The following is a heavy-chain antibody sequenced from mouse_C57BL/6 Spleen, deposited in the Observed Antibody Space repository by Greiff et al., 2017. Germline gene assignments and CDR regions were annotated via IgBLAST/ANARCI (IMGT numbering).Heavy chain of an antibody. V-gene: IGHV1-19*01. CDR3: ARRPYRYGYDWDYDV. CDR1: GYTFTDYY. J-gene: IGHJ1*03. Sequence: EVQLQQSGPVLVKPGASVTMSCKASGYTFTDYYMNWVKQSHGKSLEWIGVINPYNGGTSYNQKFKGTATLTVDKSSSTAYMERNSLTSEDSAVYYCARRPYRYGYDWDYDVWGTGTTVTVSS. CDR2: INPYNGGT. D-gene: IGHD2-2*01.